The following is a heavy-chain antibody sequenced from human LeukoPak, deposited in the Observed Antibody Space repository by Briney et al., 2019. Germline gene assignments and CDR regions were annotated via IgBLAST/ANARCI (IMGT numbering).Heavy chain of an antibody. V-gene: IGHV3-53*01. Sequence: GSLRLSCMASGLNVNDNVMIWVRQAPGKGLEWVSTIYMSGGTYHADSVRGRFTVFRDNSKNMVYLQMNNLRVEDTAVYYCARRHDYWGQGTLVTVSS. CDR2: IYMSGGT. CDR3: ARRHDY. CDR1: GLNVNDNV. J-gene: IGHJ4*02.